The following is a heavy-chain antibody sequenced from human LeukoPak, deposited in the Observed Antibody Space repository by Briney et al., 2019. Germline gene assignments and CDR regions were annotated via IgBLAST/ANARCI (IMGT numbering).Heavy chain of an antibody. CDR2: IYYSGST. Sequence: SETLSLTCTVSGGSISSYYWGWIRQPPGKGLEWIGYIYYSGSTNYNPSLKSRVTISVDTSKNQFSLRLTSMTTADTAVYYCARSSEYYFGPWGQGTLVTVSS. D-gene: IGHD2/OR15-2a*01. CDR3: ARSSEYYFGP. J-gene: IGHJ5*02. V-gene: IGHV4-59*01. CDR1: GGSISSYY.